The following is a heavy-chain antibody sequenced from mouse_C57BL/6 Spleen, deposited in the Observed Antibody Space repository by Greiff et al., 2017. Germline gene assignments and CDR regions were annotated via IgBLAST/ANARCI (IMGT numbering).Heavy chain of an antibody. CDR1: GYTFTDYY. V-gene: IGHV1-18*01. J-gene: IGHJ2*01. D-gene: IGHD1-1*01. CDR2: INPNNGGT. CDR3: ARDTRVGLYTMDY. Sequence: VQLQQSGPELVKPGASVKISCKASGYTFTDYYMDWVKQRHGKGLEWIGDINPNNGGTIYNQKFKGKATLTVDTSSSTAYMQLRSLTSADSAVYYCARDTRVGLYTMDYWGQGTTLTVSS.